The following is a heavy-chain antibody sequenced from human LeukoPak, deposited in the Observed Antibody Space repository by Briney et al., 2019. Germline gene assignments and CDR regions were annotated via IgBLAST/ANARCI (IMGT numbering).Heavy chain of an antibody. CDR3: ARTSSSGWYQRYFDY. J-gene: IGHJ4*02. Sequence: PSETLSLTCTVSGGSISSYYWSWIRQPPGKGLEWIGYIYYSGSTNYNPSLKSRVTISVDTSKSQFSLKLSSVTAADTAVYYCARTSSSGWYQRYFDYWGQGTLVTVSS. D-gene: IGHD6-19*01. CDR2: IYYSGST. CDR1: GGSISSYY. V-gene: IGHV4-59*01.